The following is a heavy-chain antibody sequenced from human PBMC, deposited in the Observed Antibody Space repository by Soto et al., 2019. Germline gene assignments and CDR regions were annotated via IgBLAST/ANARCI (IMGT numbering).Heavy chain of an antibody. J-gene: IGHJ4*02. CDR1: GFTFTRYS. Sequence: LRLSCAASGFTFTRYSMNWVHQAPGKGLEWVSSISSTTNYIYYGDSMKGRFTISRDNAKNSLYLEMNSLRAEDTAVYYCARESEDLTSNFDYWGQGTLVTVSS. V-gene: IGHV3-21*06. CDR2: ISSTTNYI. CDR3: ARESEDLTSNFDY.